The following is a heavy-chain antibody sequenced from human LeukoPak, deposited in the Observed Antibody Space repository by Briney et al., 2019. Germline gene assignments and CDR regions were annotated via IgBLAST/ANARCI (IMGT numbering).Heavy chain of an antibody. J-gene: IGHJ4*02. V-gene: IGHV3-15*01. CDR3: TTDDPLWWLPESGGNDY. CDR1: GFTFSNAW. Sequence: TGGSLRLSCAASGFTFSNAWMSWVRQAPGKGLEWVGRIKSKTDGGTTDYAAPVKGRFTISRDDSKNTLYLQMNSLKTEDTAVYYCTTDDPLWWLPESGGNDYWGQGTLVTVSS. D-gene: IGHD5-12*01. CDR2: IKSKTDGGTT.